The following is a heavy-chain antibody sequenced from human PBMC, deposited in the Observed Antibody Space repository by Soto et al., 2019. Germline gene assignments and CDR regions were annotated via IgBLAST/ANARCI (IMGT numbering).Heavy chain of an antibody. D-gene: IGHD1-26*01. J-gene: IGHJ5*02. CDR3: ARVVGAPNWFDP. CDR2: IKRDGSEK. Sequence: EVQLVDSGGGLVQPGGSLRLSCAATGFTFSSYRMSWVRQAPGKGLEWVANIKRDGSEKYYVDSVKGRFTISRDNAKNSRYLQMNSLRAEDTAVYYCARVVGAPNWFDPWGQGTLVTVSS. V-gene: IGHV3-7*04. CDR1: GFTFSSYR.